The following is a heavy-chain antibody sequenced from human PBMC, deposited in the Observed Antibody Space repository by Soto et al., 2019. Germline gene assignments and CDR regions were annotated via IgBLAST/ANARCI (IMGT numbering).Heavy chain of an antibody. CDR2: IYYSGST. J-gene: IGHJ6*03. V-gene: IGHV4-39*01. CDR1: GGSISSSSYY. Sequence: PSETLSLTCTVSGGSISSSSYYWGWIRQPPGKGLEWIGSIYYSGSTYYNPSLKSRVTISVDTSKNQFSLKLSSVTAADTAVYYCARRFFMDVWGKGTTVTVSS. CDR3: ARRFFMDV.